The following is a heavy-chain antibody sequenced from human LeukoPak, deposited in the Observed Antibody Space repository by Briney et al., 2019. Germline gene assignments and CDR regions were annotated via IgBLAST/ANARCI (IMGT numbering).Heavy chain of an antibody. CDR2: ISYIGST. V-gene: IGHV4-39*01. CDR3: ARLRGGISPTGRGLCDY. J-gene: IGHJ4*02. D-gene: IGHD1-1*01. CDR1: GGSFSGYY. Sequence: SETLSLTCAVYGGSFSGYYWGWIRQPPGKGLEWIGSISYIGSTFYNPSLKSRVIISVDTSKNQFSLKLTSVTATDTAVYFCARLRGGISPTGRGLCDYWGQGTLVTVSS.